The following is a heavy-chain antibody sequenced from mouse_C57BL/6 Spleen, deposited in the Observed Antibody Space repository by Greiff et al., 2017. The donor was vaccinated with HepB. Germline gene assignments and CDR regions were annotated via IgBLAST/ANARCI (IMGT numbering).Heavy chain of an antibody. V-gene: IGHV1-7*01. D-gene: IGHD1-1*01. J-gene: IGHJ4*01. Sequence: VKLVESGAELAKPGASVKLSCKASGYTFTSYWMHWVKQRPGQGLEWIGYINPSSGYTKYNQKFKDKATLTADKSSSTAYMQLSSLTYEDSAVYYCASGSSSYLYAMDYWGQGTSVTVSS. CDR2: INPSSGYT. CDR3: ASGSSSYLYAMDY. CDR1: GYTFTSYW.